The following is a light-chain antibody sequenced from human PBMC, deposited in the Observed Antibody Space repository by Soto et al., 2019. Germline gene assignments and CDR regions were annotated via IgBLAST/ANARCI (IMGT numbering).Light chain of an antibody. CDR2: ANS. Sequence: QSVLTQPPSVSGAPGQRVTISCTGSRSNIGAGCDVHWYQQLPGTAPKVLIYANSNRPSGVPDRFSGSKSGTSASLAITGLQAEDEADYYCQSYDSSLSVVFGGGTKLTVL. V-gene: IGLV1-40*01. CDR1: RSNIGAGCD. J-gene: IGLJ2*01. CDR3: QSYDSSLSVV.